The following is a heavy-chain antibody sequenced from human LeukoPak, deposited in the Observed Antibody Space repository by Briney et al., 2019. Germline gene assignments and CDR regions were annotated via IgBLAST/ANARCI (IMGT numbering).Heavy chain of an antibody. Sequence: GGSLRLSCAASGFTFSTYSMTWVRQAPGKGLEWVSYIVGSSSTIYYADSVKGRFTISRDNAKNSLYLQMDSLRAEDTAVYYCATDSPETAAFNYWGQGTLVTVSS. CDR1: GFTFSTYS. J-gene: IGHJ4*02. CDR3: ATDSPETAAFNY. D-gene: IGHD1-1*01. CDR2: IVGSSSTI. V-gene: IGHV3-48*04.